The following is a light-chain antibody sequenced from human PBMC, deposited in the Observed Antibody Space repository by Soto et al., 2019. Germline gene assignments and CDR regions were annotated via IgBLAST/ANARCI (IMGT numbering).Light chain of an antibody. V-gene: IGKV1-39*01. J-gene: IGKJ5*01. CDR3: QQSYRTPIT. CDR1: QSISTY. Sequence: DIRLSQPPSPLSASIGDRVAITCLASQSISTYLNWYQQKPGKAPKVLIYAASNLQSGVPPRFSGSGSGTDFTLTISSLQPEDVATYFCQQSYRTPITFGQGTRLEIK. CDR2: AAS.